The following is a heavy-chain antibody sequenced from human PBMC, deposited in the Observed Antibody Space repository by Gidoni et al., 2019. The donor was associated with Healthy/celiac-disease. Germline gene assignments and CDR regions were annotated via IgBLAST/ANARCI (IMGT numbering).Heavy chain of an antibody. D-gene: IGHD4-4*01. CDR3: ARGRTKSNYVPFDY. V-gene: IGHV4-34*01. Sequence: QVQLQQWGAGLLKPSETLSLTCAVYGGSFSGYYWRWIRQPPGKGLEWIGEINHSGSTNYNPSLKSRVTISVDTSKNQFSLKLSSVTAADTAVYYCARGRTKSNYVPFDYWGQGTLVTVSS. J-gene: IGHJ4*02. CDR1: GGSFSGYY. CDR2: INHSGST.